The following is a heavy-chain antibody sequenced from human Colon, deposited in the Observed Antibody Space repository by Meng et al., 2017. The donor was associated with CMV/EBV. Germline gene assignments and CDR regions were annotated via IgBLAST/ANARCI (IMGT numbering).Heavy chain of an antibody. J-gene: IGHJ4*02. V-gene: IGHV1-3*02. Sequence: ASVKVSCKASGYSFTKYAMYWVRQAPGQRLECMGWSNAGKGNTKYSQELQGRVTITRDTSASTAYMQLSGLRSADKAVYYCARGRYCSSDSCFPLEYWGQGTLVTVSS. CDR3: ARGRYCSSDSCFPLEY. CDR2: SNAGKGNT. CDR1: GYSFTKYA. D-gene: IGHD2-2*01.